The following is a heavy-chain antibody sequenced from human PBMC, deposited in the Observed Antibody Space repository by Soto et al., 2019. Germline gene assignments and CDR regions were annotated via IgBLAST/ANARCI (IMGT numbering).Heavy chain of an antibody. CDR3: AKSRDLTWTNAGHFEC. J-gene: IGHJ4*02. CDR2: ISDAGDTT. V-gene: IGHV3-23*01. Sequence: EVQLLESGGGLVQRGGSLRLSCAASEFTFSNYAMSWVRQAPGKGLEWVSTISDAGDTTYYADSVKGRFTISRDNSKNTLYLQMNGLRAEDTAVYFCAKSRDLTWTNAGHFECWGQGTLVTVSS. CDR1: EFTFSNYA. D-gene: IGHD2-8*01.